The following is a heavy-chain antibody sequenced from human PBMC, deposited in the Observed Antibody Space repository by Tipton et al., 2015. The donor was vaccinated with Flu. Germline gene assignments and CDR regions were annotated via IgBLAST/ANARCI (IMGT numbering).Heavy chain of an antibody. CDR2: GYYSGTT. CDR3: ATIYAGYDHDYYYAVDV. J-gene: IGHJ6*02. V-gene: IGHV4-39*07. Sequence: GLVKPSETLSLTCIVSGGSISSSSYYWGWIRQPPGKGLEWIAGGYYSGTTYYNPSLKSRLTISLDTSKNRFSLKMNSVTAADTALYYCATIYAGYDHDYYYAVDVWGQGTMVTVSS. D-gene: IGHD5-12*01. CDR1: GGSISSSSYY.